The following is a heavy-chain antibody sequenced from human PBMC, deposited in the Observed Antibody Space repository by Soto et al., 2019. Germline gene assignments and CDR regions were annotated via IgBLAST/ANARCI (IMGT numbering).Heavy chain of an antibody. CDR2: IYYSGST. CDR3: ARKTHFDTAIDY. Sequence: SETLSLTCTVSGGSISSGDYYWSWIRQPPGKGLEWIGYIYYSGSTYYNPSLKSRVTISVDTSKNQFSLKLSSVTAADTAVYYCARKTHFDTAIDYWGQGTLVTFSS. V-gene: IGHV4-30-4*01. D-gene: IGHD2-21*02. J-gene: IGHJ4*02. CDR1: GGSISSGDYY.